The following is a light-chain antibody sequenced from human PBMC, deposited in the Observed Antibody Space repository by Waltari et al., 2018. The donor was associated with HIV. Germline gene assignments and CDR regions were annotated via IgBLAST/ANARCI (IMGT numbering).Light chain of an antibody. J-gene: IGKJ1*01. V-gene: IGKV1-5*03. CDR2: KAS. CDR3: QQYNSFTWT. Sequence: DIQMTQSPSTLSASVGDRVTITCLASQSISSWLAWYQQKPGKAPKLLIYKASSLESGVPSRFSGSGSGTEFTLTISSLQPDDFATYYCQQYNSFTWTFDQGP. CDR1: QSISSW.